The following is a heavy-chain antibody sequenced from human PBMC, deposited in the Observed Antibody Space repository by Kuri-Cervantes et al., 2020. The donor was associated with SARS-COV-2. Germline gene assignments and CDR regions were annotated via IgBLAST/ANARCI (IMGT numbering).Heavy chain of an antibody. CDR1: GYTFTSYG. CDR2: ISSSSSTI. J-gene: IGHJ6*02. CDR3: ARVNRYYYYYGMDV. Sequence: SCKASGYTFTSYGMHWVRQAPGKGLEWVSYISSSSSTIYYADSVKGRFTISRDNAKNSLYLQMNSLRAEDTAVYYCARVNRYYYYYGMDVWGQGTTVTVSS. V-gene: IGHV3-48*01.